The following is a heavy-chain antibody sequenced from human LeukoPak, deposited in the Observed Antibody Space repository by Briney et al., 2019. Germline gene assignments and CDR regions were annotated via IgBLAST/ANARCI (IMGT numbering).Heavy chain of an antibody. CDR3: ARGRQWLVPFDY. V-gene: IGHV3-48*03. CDR1: GFTFTSYE. Sequence: PGGSLRLSCAASGFTFTSYEMNWVRQAPGKGLEWVSYISSTDNTIYYADSVKGRFTISRDNAKNSLYLQMNSLRADDTAVYYCARGRQWLVPFDYWGQGTLVTVSS. CDR2: ISSTDNTI. J-gene: IGHJ4*02. D-gene: IGHD6-19*01.